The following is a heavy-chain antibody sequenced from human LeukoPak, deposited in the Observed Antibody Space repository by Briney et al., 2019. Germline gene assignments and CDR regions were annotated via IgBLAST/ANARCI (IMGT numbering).Heavy chain of an antibody. CDR1: GGSISSSRYY. J-gene: IGHJ4*02. V-gene: IGHV4-39*01. Sequence: SETLSLTCTVSGGSISSSRYYWGWIRQPPGKGLEWIGSIYYSGSTYYNPSLKSRVTISVDTSKNQFSLKLSSVTAADAAVYYCARQRNTSSGYYYVYDYWGQGTLVTVSS. D-gene: IGHD3-22*01. CDR3: ARQRNTSSGYYYVYDY. CDR2: IYYSGST.